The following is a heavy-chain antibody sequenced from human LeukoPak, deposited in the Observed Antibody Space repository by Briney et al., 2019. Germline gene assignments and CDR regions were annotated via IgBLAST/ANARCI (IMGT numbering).Heavy chain of an antibody. Sequence: ASVKVSCKASGYTFTGYYMHWVRQAPGQGLEWMGRINPNSGGTNYAQKFQGRVTMTRDTSISTAYMELSRLRSDDTAVYYCARVSRIVVVPAASNALDIWGQGTMVTVSS. V-gene: IGHV1-2*06. CDR2: INPNSGGT. J-gene: IGHJ3*02. D-gene: IGHD2-2*01. CDR1: GYTFTGYY. CDR3: ARVSRIVVVPAASNALDI.